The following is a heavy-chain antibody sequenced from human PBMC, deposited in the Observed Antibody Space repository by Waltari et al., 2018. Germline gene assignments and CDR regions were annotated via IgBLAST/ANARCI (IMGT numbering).Heavy chain of an antibody. Sequence: HVPLVQSGAQVKNPGASVKVPCRVADDHLPVSPIHWVRQAPGKGLEWTGGFDPEDGETIYAQKFQGRVTMTEDTSTDTAYMELSSLRSEDTAVYYCATEPHYYYDGMDVWGQGTTVTVSS. J-gene: IGHJ6*02. CDR1: DDHLPVSP. V-gene: IGHV1-24*01. CDR3: ATEPHYYYDGMDV. CDR2: FDPEDGET.